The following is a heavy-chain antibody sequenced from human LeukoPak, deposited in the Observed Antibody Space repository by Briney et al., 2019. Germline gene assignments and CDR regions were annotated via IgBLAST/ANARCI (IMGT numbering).Heavy chain of an antibody. CDR1: GFTFSIYI. J-gene: IGHJ4*02. D-gene: IGHD6-19*01. CDR3: ARGGWSFDY. Sequence: GGSLRLSCAASGFTFSIYIMNWVRQAPGKGLEWVSVIYSGGSTYYADSVKGRFTISRDNSKNTLYLQMNSLRAEDTAVYYCARGGWSFDYWGQGTLVTVSS. CDR2: IYSGGST. V-gene: IGHV3-66*01.